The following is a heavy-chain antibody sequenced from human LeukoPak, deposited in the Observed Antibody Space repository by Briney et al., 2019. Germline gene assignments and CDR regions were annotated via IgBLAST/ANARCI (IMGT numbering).Heavy chain of an antibody. CDR1: GGSISSSSYY. V-gene: IGHV4-39*01. Sequence: SETLSLTCTVSGGSISSSSYYWGWIRQPPGKGLEWIGSIYYSGSTYYNPSLKSRVTISVDTSKNQFSLKLSSVTAADTAVYYCARVTGVFDYWGQGTLVTVSS. D-gene: IGHD1-14*01. CDR3: ARVTGVFDY. CDR2: IYYSGST. J-gene: IGHJ4*02.